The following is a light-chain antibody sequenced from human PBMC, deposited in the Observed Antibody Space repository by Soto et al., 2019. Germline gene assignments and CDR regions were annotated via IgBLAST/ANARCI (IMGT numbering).Light chain of an antibody. CDR1: SSDVGGYNY. V-gene: IGLV2-11*01. Sequence: QSVLTQPRSVSGSPGQSVTISCTGTSSDVGGYNYVSWYQQHPGKAPKLMIYDVSKRPSGVPDRFSGSKSGNTASLTISGLRAADEADYYCCSYAGSYGVFGGGTKLTVL. CDR3: CSYAGSYGV. J-gene: IGLJ2*01. CDR2: DVS.